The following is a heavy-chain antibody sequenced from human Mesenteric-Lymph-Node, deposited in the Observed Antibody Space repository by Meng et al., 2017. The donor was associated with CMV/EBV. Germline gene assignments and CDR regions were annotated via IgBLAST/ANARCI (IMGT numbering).Heavy chain of an antibody. J-gene: IGHJ4*01. D-gene: IGHD3-10*01. CDR2: FYHGGRT. CDR3: ARERGGYYGSGSYNRKYYFDY. CDR1: GFTFSSYA. V-gene: IGHV4-38-2*02. Sequence: ESLKISCAASGFTFSSYAMSWVRQAPGKGLEWIGTFYHGGRTYYNPSLKSRVTISVDTSKNQFSLKLNSVTAADTGVFYCARERGGYYGSGSYNRKYYFDYWGHGMLVTVSS.